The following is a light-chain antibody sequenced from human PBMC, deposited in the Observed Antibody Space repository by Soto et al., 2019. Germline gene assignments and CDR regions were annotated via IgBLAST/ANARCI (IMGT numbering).Light chain of an antibody. CDR3: QQRAGWPPT. V-gene: IGKV3D-20*02. CDR2: ATS. CDR1: QSVTSDF. J-gene: IGKJ4*01. Sequence: EIVLTQSPGTLSLSPGQRATLSCRASQSVTSDFLTWYQQKPGQAPRLLIYATSSRAAGIPDRFSGSGSGTDFTLTISSLEPEDFAVYFCQQRAGWPPTFGGGTKVDIK.